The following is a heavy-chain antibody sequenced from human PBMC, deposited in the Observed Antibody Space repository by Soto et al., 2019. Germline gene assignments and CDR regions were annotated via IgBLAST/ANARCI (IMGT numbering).Heavy chain of an antibody. J-gene: IGHJ6*01. Sequence: EVQLVESGGDLVQPGGSLRLSCAASGFSVSSKYMSWVRQAPGKGLEWVSLIQSGGTTYYAGSVKGRFAISRDYSENTLFLQMTSLRVEETAVYYCTRDDVHFNGDRYFAVPMDVGVEGTTVTVSA. D-gene: IGHD2-8*01. CDR2: IQSGGTT. CDR3: TRDDVHFNGDRYFAVPMDV. V-gene: IGHV3-66*01. CDR1: GFSVSSKY.